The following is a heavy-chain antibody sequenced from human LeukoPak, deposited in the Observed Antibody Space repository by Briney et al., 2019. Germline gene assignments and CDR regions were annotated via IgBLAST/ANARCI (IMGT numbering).Heavy chain of an antibody. Sequence: ASVKVSCKASDYTLIDYDISWVRQAPGQGLEWMGWISGYNGNTNYAQKLQGRVTMTTDTSSTTAYMELRSLRSDDTAMYYCARDESVFDIWGQGTVVTVSS. D-gene: IGHD5/OR15-5a*01. V-gene: IGHV1-18*01. CDR2: ISGYNGNT. CDR1: DYTLIDYD. CDR3: ARDESVFDI. J-gene: IGHJ3*02.